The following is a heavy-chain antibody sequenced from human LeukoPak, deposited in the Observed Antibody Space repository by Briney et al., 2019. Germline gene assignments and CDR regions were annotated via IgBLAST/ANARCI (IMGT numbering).Heavy chain of an antibody. CDR1: GGSISSYY. J-gene: IGHJ3*02. Sequence: SETLSLTCTVSGGSISSYYWSWIRQPPGKGLEWIGYIYYSGSTYYNPSLKSRVTISVDTSKNQFSLKLSSVTAADTAVYYCARVGTREGGSPSPDAFDIWGQGTMVTVSS. V-gene: IGHV4-30-4*08. CDR3: ARVGTREGGSPSPDAFDI. D-gene: IGHD1-26*01. CDR2: IYYSGST.